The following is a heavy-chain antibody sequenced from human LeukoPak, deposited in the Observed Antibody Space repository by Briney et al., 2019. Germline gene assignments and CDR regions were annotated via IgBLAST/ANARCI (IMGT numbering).Heavy chain of an antibody. D-gene: IGHD6-13*01. V-gene: IGHV1-2*02. CDR3: ATGSYIAAAGTSDWFDS. CDR1: GYTFTGYY. Sequence: ASVKVSCKASGYTFTGYYMHWVRQAPGQGLEWMGWINPNGGDTNYAQKFQGRVTMTRDTSISTAYMELNRLRSDDTAIYYCATGSYIAAAGTSDWFDSWGQGTLVTVYS. CDR2: INPNGGDT. J-gene: IGHJ5*01.